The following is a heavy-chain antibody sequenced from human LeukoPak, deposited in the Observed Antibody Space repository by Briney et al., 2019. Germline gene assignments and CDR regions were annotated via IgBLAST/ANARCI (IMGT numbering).Heavy chain of an antibody. CDR3: ARRYCSSTSCQYYYYGMDF. D-gene: IGHD2-2*01. CDR2: IYYSGST. CDR1: GGSISSSSYY. V-gene: IGHV4-39*01. Sequence: PSETLSLTCTVSGGSISSSSYYWGWIRQPPGKGLEWIGSIYYSGSTYYNPSLKSRVTISVDTSKNQFSLKLSSVTAADTAVYYCARRYCSSTSCQYYYYGMDFWGQGTTVTVSS. J-gene: IGHJ6*02.